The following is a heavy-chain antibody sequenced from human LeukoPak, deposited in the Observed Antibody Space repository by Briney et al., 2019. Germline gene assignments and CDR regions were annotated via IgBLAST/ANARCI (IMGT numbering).Heavy chain of an antibody. J-gene: IGHJ4*02. D-gene: IGHD6-6*01. CDR2: INPSGGST. V-gene: IGHV1-46*01. Sequence: ASVKVSCKASGYTFTSYDINWVRQAPGQGLEWMGIINPSGGSTSYAQKFQGRVTMTRDTSTSTVYMELSSLRSEDTAVYYCARDDDSSFLFDYWGQGTLVTVSS. CDR3: ARDDDSSFLFDY. CDR1: GYTFTSYD.